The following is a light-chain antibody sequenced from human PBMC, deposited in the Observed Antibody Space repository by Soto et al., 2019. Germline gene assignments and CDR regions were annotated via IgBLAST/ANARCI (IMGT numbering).Light chain of an antibody. CDR3: HQNFFSPRT. J-gene: IGKJ2*01. CDR2: WAS. Sequence: DIVLTQSPDSLPVSLGERAPTTCKSSQKVFLISISRNSLAWYQQKPEHPPKLLIYWASTRESGVPDRFTDSGSGTDFTLTIDSLQAEDVAVYYCHQNFFSPRTFGQGTKLEIK. V-gene: IGKV4-1*01. CDR1: QKVFLISISRNS.